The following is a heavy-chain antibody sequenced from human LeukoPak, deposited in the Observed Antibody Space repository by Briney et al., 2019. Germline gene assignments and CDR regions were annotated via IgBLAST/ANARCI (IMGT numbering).Heavy chain of an antibody. CDR2: FYYSGNT. V-gene: IGHV4-59*08. Sequence: SETLSLTCTVSGPSMSSYYWSWIRQPPGKGLEWIGCFYYSGNTNSNPSLKSRVTISVDTSKNQFSLKLMSVTAADTAVYYCATVRPENSGSYYWDYWGQGTLVTVSS. D-gene: IGHD1-26*01. CDR3: ATVRPENSGSYYWDY. J-gene: IGHJ4*02. CDR1: GPSMSSYY.